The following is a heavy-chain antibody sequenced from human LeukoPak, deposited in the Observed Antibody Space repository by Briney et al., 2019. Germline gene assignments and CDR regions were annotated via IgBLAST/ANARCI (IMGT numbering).Heavy chain of an antibody. CDR2: IYYSGST. V-gene: IGHV4-59*01. Sequence: SETLSLTSTVSGGSISSYYWSWIRQPPGKGLEWIGYIYYSGSTNYNPSLKSRVTISVDTSKNQFSLKLSSVTAADTAVYYCARWQGDFAFDIWGQGTMVTVSS. CDR3: ARWQGDFAFDI. J-gene: IGHJ3*02. D-gene: IGHD3-3*01. CDR1: GGSISSYY.